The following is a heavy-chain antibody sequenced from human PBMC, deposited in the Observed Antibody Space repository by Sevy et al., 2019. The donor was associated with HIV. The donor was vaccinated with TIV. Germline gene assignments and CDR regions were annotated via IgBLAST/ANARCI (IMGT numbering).Heavy chain of an antibody. CDR1: GFTFDNYA. D-gene: IGHD3-22*01. CDR3: VKDTTIDRSGYYPGGFDY. CDR2: ISWNGKSI. Sequence: GGSLRLSCAASGFTFDNYAMHWVRQAPGKGLQWVSGISWNGKSIHYANSVKGRFTISRDNAKNSLYLQMNSLRPDDMALYYCVKDTTIDRSGYYPGGFDYWGQGTLVTVSS. J-gene: IGHJ4*02. V-gene: IGHV3-9*03.